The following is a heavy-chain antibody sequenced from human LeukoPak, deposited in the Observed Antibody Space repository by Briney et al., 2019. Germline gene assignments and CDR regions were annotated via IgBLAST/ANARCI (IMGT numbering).Heavy chain of an antibody. CDR1: GYTFTGYY. V-gene: IGHV1-2*02. D-gene: IGHD3-16*01. Sequence: GASVKVSCKASGYTFTGYYMHWVRQAPGQGLEWMGWINPNSGGTNYAQKFQGRVTMTRDTSISTAYMELSRLRSDDTAVYYCARWYDDYIWGRKSYRYFDYWGQGTLVTVSS. CDR2: INPNSGGT. J-gene: IGHJ4*02. CDR3: ARWYDDYIWGRKSYRYFDY.